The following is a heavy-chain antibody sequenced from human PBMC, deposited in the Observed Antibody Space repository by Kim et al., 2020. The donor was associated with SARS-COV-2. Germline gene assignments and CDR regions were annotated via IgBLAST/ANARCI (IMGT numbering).Heavy chain of an antibody. D-gene: IGHD6-13*01. CDR3: AKVGIAAAGTDY. J-gene: IGHJ4*02. Sequence: GGSLRLSCAASGFTFSSYGMHWVRQAPGKGLEWVAVISYDGSNKYYADSVKGRFTISRDNSKNTLYLQMNSLRAEDTAVYYCAKVGIAAAGTDYWGQGTLVTVSS. V-gene: IGHV3-30*18. CDR1: GFTFSSYG. CDR2: ISYDGSNK.